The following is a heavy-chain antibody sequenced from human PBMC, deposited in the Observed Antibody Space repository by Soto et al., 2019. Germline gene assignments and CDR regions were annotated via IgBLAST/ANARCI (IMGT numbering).Heavy chain of an antibody. CDR2: VWFDGGNK. D-gene: IGHD4-17*01. Sequence: QVQLVACGGGVVQPGTSLRLSCEASGFTFSDHAMHWVRQAPGKGLEWVAVVWFDGGNKFYTDSVKGRFTISRDNSKNTLFLQMNSLRVVDTAVYYCARAPAGDYTLYHYYTMDVWGQGTPVTVSS. J-gene: IGHJ6*02. V-gene: IGHV3-33*01. CDR3: ARAPAGDYTLYHYYTMDV. CDR1: GFTFSDHA.